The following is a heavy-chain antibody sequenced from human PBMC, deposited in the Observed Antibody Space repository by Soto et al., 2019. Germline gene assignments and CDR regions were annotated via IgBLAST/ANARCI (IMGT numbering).Heavy chain of an antibody. CDR2: ISSSSSTI. D-gene: IGHD3-3*01. J-gene: IGHJ5*02. CDR3: ARVIWSGQVTSDL. Sequence: EVQVVESGGGLVQPGGSLRLSCAASGFTFSSNSMNWVRQAPGKGLEWISYISSSSSTIYADSVKGRFTISRDNAKNSLYLQMNSQRDEDTAVYYWARVIWSGQVTSDLWGQGTLFTVSS. CDR1: GFTFSSNS. V-gene: IGHV3-48*02.